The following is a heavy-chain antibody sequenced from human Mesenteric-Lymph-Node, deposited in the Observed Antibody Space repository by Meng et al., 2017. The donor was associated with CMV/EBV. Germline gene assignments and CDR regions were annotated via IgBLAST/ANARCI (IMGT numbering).Heavy chain of an antibody. V-gene: IGHV1-18*01. CDR1: GYTFTSYG. CDR3: ARDPGYCSSTSCSLVGYYYYYGMEV. D-gene: IGHD2-2*01. J-gene: IGHJ6*02. Sequence: ASVKVSCKASGYTFTSYGISWVRQAPGQGLEWMGWISAYNGNTNYAQKLQGRVTMTTDTSTSTAYMELRSLRSDDTAVYYCARDPGYCSSTSCSLVGYYYYYGMEVWGQGTTVTVSS. CDR2: ISAYNGNT.